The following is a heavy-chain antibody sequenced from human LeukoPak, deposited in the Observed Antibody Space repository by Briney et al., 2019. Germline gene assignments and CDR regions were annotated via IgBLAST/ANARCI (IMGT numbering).Heavy chain of an antibody. CDR2: ISSSSSTI. CDR1: GFTFSSYS. CDR3: ASCPITIFGVVIEAYYYYYMDV. V-gene: IGHV3-48*01. J-gene: IGHJ6*03. D-gene: IGHD3-3*01. Sequence: GGSLRLSCSASGFTFSSYSMNWVRQAPGKGLEWVSYISSSSSTIYYADSVKGRLTISRDNAKNSLYLQMNSLRAEDTAVYYCASCPITIFGVVIEAYYYYYMDVWGKGTTVTVSS.